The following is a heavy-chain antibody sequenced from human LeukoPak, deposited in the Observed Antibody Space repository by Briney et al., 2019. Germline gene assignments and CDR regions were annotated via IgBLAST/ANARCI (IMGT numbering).Heavy chain of an antibody. V-gene: IGHV3-74*01. D-gene: IGHD2-8*01. CDR2: VDTTGNNT. J-gene: IGHJ4*02. CDR1: GFTFSNFW. CDR3: ARGKNGFDY. Sequence: GGSLRLSCAASGFTFSNFWIHWVRQAPGERLVWVSRVDTTGNNTIYADSVKGRFTVSRDNAKHTVYLQMNSLRAEDTAVYYCARGKNGFDYGGRGARVPVS.